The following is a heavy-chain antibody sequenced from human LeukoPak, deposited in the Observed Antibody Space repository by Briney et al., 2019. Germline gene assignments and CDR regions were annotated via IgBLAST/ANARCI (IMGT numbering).Heavy chain of an antibody. D-gene: IGHD5-18*01. CDR3: ARSQGYSYGSSY. J-gene: IGHJ4*02. CDR2: IIPIFGTA. CDR1: GGTFSSYA. V-gene: IGHV1-69*13. Sequence: ASVKVSCKASGGTFSSYATSWVRQAPGQGLEWKGGIIPIFGTANYAQKFQGRVTITADDSTGTAYMELTSLRSADTAVYYCARSQGYSYGSSYWGQGTLVTVSS.